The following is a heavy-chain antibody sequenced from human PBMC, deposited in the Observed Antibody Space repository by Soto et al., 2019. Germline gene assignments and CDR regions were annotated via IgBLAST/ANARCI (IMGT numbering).Heavy chain of an antibody. CDR3: AREDMMTTVRADAFDI. Sequence: QVQLVEAGGGVVPPGRSLRLSCAASGFTFSSYGMHWVRQAPGKGLEWVAVIWYDGSNKYYADAVKGRFTISRDNSKNTLYLQMNSLRAEDTAVYYCAREDMMTTVRADAFDIWGQGTMVTVSS. J-gene: IGHJ3*02. CDR1: GFTFSSYG. CDR2: IWYDGSNK. D-gene: IGHD4-17*01. V-gene: IGHV3-33*01.